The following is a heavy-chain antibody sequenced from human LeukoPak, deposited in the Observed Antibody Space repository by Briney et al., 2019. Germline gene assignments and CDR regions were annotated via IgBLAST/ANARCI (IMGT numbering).Heavy chain of an antibody. CDR2: IYYSGST. D-gene: IGHD6-13*01. J-gene: IGHJ4*02. Sequence: SETLSLTCTVSGGSIGSYYWSWIRQPPGKGLEWIGYIYYSGSTNYHPSLKSRVTISLDTSKNQFSMNLISVTAADTAVYYCAREGVAAAGKLDYWGQGTLVTVSS. CDR3: AREGVAAAGKLDY. CDR1: GGSIGSYY. V-gene: IGHV4-59*01.